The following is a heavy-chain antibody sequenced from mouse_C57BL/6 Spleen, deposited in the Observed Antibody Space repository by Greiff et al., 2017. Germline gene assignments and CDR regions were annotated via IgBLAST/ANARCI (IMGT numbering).Heavy chain of an antibody. CDR1: GFTFSDYY. J-gene: IGHJ1*03. Sequence: EVQGVESGGGLVQPGGSLKLSCAASGFTFSDYYMSWVRQTPEKRLEWVAYISNGGGSTYYPDTVKGRFTISRDNAKNTLYLQMSRLKSEDTAMYYCSRPTTVVDWYFDVWGTGTTVTVSS. CDR2: ISNGGGST. D-gene: IGHD1-1*01. CDR3: SRPTTVVDWYFDV. V-gene: IGHV5-12*01.